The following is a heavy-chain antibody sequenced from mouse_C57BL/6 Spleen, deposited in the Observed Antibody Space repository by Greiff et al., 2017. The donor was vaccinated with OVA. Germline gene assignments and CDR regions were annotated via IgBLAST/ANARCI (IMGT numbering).Heavy chain of an antibody. J-gene: IGHJ4*01. CDR1: GYTFTDYY. CDR2: INPNNGGT. V-gene: IGHV1-26*01. Sequence: EVHLVESGPELVKPGASVKISCKASGYTFTDYYMNWVKQSHGKSLEWIGDINPNNGGTSYNQKFKGKATLTVDKSSSTAYMELRSLTSEDSAVYYCAVIYYGNAMDYWGQGTSVTVSS. CDR3: AVIYYGNAMDY. D-gene: IGHD2-1*01.